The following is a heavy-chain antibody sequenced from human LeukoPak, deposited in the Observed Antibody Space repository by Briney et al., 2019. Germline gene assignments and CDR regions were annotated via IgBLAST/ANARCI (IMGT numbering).Heavy chain of an antibody. Sequence: GRSLRLSCAASGFTFDDYAMHWVRQAPGKGLEWVSGISWNSGSIGYADSVKGRFTISRDNAKNSLYLQMNSLRAEDTALYYCASLHYYDSSVDYWGQGTLVTVSS. CDR2: ISWNSGSI. CDR1: GFTFDDYA. J-gene: IGHJ4*02. D-gene: IGHD3-22*01. CDR3: ASLHYYDSSVDY. V-gene: IGHV3-9*01.